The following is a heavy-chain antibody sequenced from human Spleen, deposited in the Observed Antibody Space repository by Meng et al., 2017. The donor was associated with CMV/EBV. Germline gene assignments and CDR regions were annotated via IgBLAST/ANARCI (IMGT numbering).Heavy chain of an antibody. J-gene: IGHJ4*02. D-gene: IGHD7-27*01. CDR1: GYSFTNSW. CDR3: ARHLKLTGEYDFDY. Sequence: GESLKISCKGSGYSFTNSWIGWVRQMPGKGLEWMGIIYPGDSDTKYSPSFQGQVTISADKSISTAYLQWSSLKASDTAMYYCARHLKLTGEYDFDYWGQGTLVTVSS. V-gene: IGHV5-51*01. CDR2: IYPGDSDT.